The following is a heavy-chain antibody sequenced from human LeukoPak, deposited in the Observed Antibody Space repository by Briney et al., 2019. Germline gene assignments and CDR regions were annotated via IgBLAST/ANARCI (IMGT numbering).Heavy chain of an antibody. D-gene: IGHD2-8*01. V-gene: IGHV3-7*01. J-gene: IGHJ4*02. CDR3: AKAGNGFGY. CDR1: GFTFSSNW. CDR2: IKQDGSEK. Sequence: GGSLRLSCAASGFTFSSNWMSWVRQAPGKGLEWVANIKQDGSEKNYVDSVKGRFTISRDNAKNSLYLQVNSLRAEDTAVYYCAKAGNGFGYWGQGALVTVSS.